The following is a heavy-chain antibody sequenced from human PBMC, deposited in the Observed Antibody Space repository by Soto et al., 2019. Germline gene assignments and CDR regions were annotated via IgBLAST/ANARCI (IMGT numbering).Heavy chain of an antibody. D-gene: IGHD3-10*01. Sequence: QVQLVQSGAEVKKPGASVKVSCKASGYTFTGFYLHWVRQAPGHGLVWMGWINPKSGDTNYAQNFQGWVTMTRDTSISTATMELSRLTSDDTAVYYCARSAEFPTYGSDNYPFYYGLDFGGQGTTVTVSS. CDR1: GYTFTGFY. CDR2: INPKSGDT. J-gene: IGHJ6*02. V-gene: IGHV1-2*04. CDR3: ARSAEFPTYGSDNYPFYYGLDF.